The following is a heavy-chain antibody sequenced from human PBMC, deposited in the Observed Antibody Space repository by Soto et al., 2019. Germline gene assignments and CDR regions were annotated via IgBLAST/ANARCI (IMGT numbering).Heavy chain of an antibody. V-gene: IGHV3-73*01. CDR3: TRQIPLTTCDDAFDI. J-gene: IGHJ3*02. Sequence: EVQLAESGGGLVQPGGSLKLSCAASGFTFSGSAMHWVRQASGKGLECVGRIRSKANSYATAYAPSVKGRFTISRDDSKNTAYLQMNSLKTEDTAVYYCTRQIPLTTCDDAFDIWGQGTMVTVSS. CDR1: GFTFSGSA. CDR2: IRSKANSYAT. D-gene: IGHD4-17*01.